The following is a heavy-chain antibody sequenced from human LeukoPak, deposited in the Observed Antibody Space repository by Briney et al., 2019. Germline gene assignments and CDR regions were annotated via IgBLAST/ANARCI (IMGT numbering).Heavy chain of an antibody. J-gene: IGHJ4*02. V-gene: IGHV3-64*01. CDR3: AREHYGGNDY. Sequence: GGSLRLSCAASGFIFSNYVMHWVRQATGKGLESVSAISNNGGGTYYANSVKGRFTISRDNSKNTLYLQMGNLRAEDMAVYYCAREHYGGNDYWGQGTLVTVSS. CDR2: ISNNGGGT. D-gene: IGHD4-23*01. CDR1: GFIFSNYV.